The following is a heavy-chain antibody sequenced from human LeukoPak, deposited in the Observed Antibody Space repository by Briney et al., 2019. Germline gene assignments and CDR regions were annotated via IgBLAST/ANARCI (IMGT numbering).Heavy chain of an antibody. D-gene: IGHD2-2*01. CDR1: GYTLTELS. V-gene: IGHV1-24*01. CDR2: FDPEDGET. Sequence: ASVTVSCMVSGYTLTELSMHWVRQAPGKGLEWMGGFDPEDGETIYAQKFQGRVTMTEDTSTDTAYMEMSSLSSEDTAVYYCASGPMPAAYFDYWGQGTLVTVSS. CDR3: ASGPMPAAYFDY. J-gene: IGHJ4*02.